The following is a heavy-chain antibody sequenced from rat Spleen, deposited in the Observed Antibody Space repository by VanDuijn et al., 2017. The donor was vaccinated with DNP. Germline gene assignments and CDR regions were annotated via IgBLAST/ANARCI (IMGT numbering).Heavy chain of an antibody. Sequence: EVQLVASGGGLVQPGRSLKLSCAASGFTFSKYDMTWVRQAPAKGLEWVACVTTVDGNTYYADSVKGRFTVSRDDSRSTLYLQMDTLRSEDTATYYCSRRVYNNYWYFDFWGPGTMVTVSS. V-gene: IGHV5-25*01. CDR3: SRRVYNNYWYFDF. CDR1: GFTFSKYD. CDR2: VTTVDGNT. J-gene: IGHJ1*01. D-gene: IGHD1-10*01.